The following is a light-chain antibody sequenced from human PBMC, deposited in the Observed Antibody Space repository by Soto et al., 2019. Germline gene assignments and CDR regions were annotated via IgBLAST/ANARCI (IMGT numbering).Light chain of an antibody. V-gene: IGKV3-15*01. CDR1: QSVNSN. CDR2: GAS. Sequence: ETVMTQSPATLSVSPGERATLSCRASQSVNSNLAWYQQKLGQAPRVLIFGASTRATGIPARFSGSGSGTEFSLTINSLQSEDFAVYYCQEYNTWPWTFGQGTKVYIK. CDR3: QEYNTWPWT. J-gene: IGKJ1*01.